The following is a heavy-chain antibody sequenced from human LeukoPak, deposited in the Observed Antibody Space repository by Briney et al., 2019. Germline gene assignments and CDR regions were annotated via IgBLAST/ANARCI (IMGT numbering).Heavy chain of an antibody. CDR3: AREGGTRFILDS. V-gene: IGHV4-59*01. CDR2: ISYRGST. J-gene: IGHJ4*02. CDR1: GGSISSYY. Sequence: SETLSLTCTVSGGSISSYYWSWIRQPPGKGLEWIGYISYRGSTKYNPSLKSRVTISVDTSKNQFSLKLSSVTAADTAVYYCAREGGTRFILDSWGQGTLVTVSS. D-gene: IGHD3-9*01.